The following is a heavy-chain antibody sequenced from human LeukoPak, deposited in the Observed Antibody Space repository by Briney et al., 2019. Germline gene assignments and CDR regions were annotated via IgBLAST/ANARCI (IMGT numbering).Heavy chain of an antibody. Sequence: PSETLSLTCTVSGGSTSSYYWSWIRQPPGKGLEWIGYIYYSGSTNYNPSLKSRVTISVDTSKNQFSLKLSSVTAADTAVYYCASGAARYYFDYWGQGTLVTVSS. D-gene: IGHD6-6*01. CDR1: GGSTSSYY. V-gene: IGHV4-59*08. J-gene: IGHJ4*02. CDR2: IYYSGST. CDR3: ASGAARYYFDY.